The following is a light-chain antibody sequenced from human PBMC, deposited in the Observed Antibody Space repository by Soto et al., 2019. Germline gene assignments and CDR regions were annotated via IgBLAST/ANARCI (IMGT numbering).Light chain of an antibody. CDR3: QQSYSAPRT. CDR2: GAS. Sequence: DIQMTQSPSSLSASVGDRVTITCRGSQSISSYLNWYQQKVGKAPKLLISGASSLQSGVPSRFSGSGSGTDFNLTISSLQPEDFATYYCQQSYSAPRTFGQGTKLEIK. J-gene: IGKJ2*01. V-gene: IGKV1-39*01. CDR1: QSISSY.